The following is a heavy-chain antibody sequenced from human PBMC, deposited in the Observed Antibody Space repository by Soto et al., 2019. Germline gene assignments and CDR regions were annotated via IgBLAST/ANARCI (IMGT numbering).Heavy chain of an antibody. V-gene: IGHV4-59*08. CDR3: ARLGGSYAVPHFDY. Sequence: QVQLQESGPGLVRPSETLSLTCTVSGGSINQYYWTWIRQPPGKGLEWMGYIYYSGTTTNYNPSLKSRVTLSVDTSKNQFSLKLSSVTAADTAVYCCARLGGSYAVPHFDYWGQGTLVTVSS. CDR2: IYYSGTTT. J-gene: IGHJ4*02. D-gene: IGHD1-26*01. CDR1: GGSINQYY.